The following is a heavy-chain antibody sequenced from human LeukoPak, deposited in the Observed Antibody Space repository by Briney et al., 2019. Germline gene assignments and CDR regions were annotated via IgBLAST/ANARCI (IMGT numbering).Heavy chain of an antibody. J-gene: IGHJ4*02. D-gene: IGHD3-16*02. CDR3: ARDRGYDYVWGSYRSLDY. V-gene: IGHV3-21*01. Sequence: GGSLRLSCAASGFTFSSYSMNWVRQAPGKGLEWVSSISSSSSYIYYADSVKGRFTISRDSAKNSLYLQMNSLRAEDTAVYYCARDRGYDYVWGSYRSLDYWGQGTLVTVSS. CDR2: ISSSSSYI. CDR1: GFTFSSYS.